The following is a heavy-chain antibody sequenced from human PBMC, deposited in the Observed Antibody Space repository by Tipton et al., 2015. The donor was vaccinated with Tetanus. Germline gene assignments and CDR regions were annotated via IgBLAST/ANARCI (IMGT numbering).Heavy chain of an antibody. D-gene: IGHD3-22*01. Sequence: SLRLSCAASGFTFSSYAMSWVRQAPRKGLEWVSAISGSGGGTYYADSVKGRFIISRDNSKNTLYLQMNSLRAEDTAVYYCAKDRYDSSGYYYLWDYWGQGTLVTVSS. CDR1: GFTFSSYA. CDR2: ISGSGGGT. J-gene: IGHJ4*02. V-gene: IGHV3-23*01. CDR3: AKDRYDSSGYYYLWDY.